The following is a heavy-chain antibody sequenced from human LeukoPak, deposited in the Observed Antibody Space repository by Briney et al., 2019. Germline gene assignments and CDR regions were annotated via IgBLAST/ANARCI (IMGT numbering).Heavy chain of an antibody. Sequence: SETLSLTCSVCGGSIRSYYWSWIRQPAGKGLEGVGRIYSDGSTKYTVSLKSRADLSVDTSKNQFSLKFTSVTAADTAIYYGARGPGYSSGWESYHSYYMDVWGKGTTVTISS. V-gene: IGHV4-4*07. CDR2: IYSDGST. D-gene: IGHD2-15*01. J-gene: IGHJ6*03. CDR1: GGSIRSYY. CDR3: ARGPGYSSGWESYHSYYMDV.